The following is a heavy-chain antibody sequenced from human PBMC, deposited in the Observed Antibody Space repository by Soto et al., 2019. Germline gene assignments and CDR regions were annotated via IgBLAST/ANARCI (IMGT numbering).Heavy chain of an antibody. CDR1: GFTFSGYA. D-gene: IGHD6-19*01. CDR3: AKRIRGWYDIDY. V-gene: IGHV3-23*01. Sequence: EVQLLESGGGLVQPGGSLRLSCVASGFTFSGYAMTWVRQAPGKGLEWVSAITGSGGSTYYADSVKGRFTISRDNSKNTLYLQMNSPRAEDTAVYYCAKRIRGWYDIDYWGQGTLVTVSS. J-gene: IGHJ4*02. CDR2: ITGSGGST.